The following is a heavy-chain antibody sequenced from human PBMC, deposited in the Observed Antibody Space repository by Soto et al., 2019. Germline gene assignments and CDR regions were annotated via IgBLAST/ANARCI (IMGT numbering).Heavy chain of an antibody. CDR3: ARDKTRMIVVVITTDYYYGMDV. J-gene: IGHJ6*02. V-gene: IGHV1-18*04. Sequence: ASVKVSCKASGYTFTSYGISWVRQAPGQGLEWMGWISAYNGNTNYAQKLQGRVTMTTDTSTSTAYMELRSLRSDDTAVYYCARDKTRMIVVVITTDYYYGMDVWGQGTTVTVSS. CDR2: ISAYNGNT. CDR1: GYTFTSYG. D-gene: IGHD3-22*01.